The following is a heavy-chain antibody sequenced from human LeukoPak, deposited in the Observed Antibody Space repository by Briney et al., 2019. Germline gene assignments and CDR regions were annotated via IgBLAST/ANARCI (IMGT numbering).Heavy chain of an antibody. Sequence: PSETLSLTCAVYGGSFSGYYWSWIRQPPGKGLEWIGEINHSGSTNYNPSLKSRVTISVDTSKNQFSLKLSSVTAADTAVYYCARGRGDSSSWYNWFDPWGQGTLVTVSS. J-gene: IGHJ5*02. V-gene: IGHV4-34*01. D-gene: IGHD6-13*01. CDR1: GGSFSGYY. CDR2: INHSGST. CDR3: ARGRGDSSSWYNWFDP.